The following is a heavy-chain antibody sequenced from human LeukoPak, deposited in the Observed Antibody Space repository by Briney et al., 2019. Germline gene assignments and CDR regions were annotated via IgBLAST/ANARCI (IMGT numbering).Heavy chain of an antibody. CDR1: GYTFSLYG. J-gene: IGHJ4*02. D-gene: IGHD3-10*02. Sequence: ASVNVSCKASGYTFSLYGFSWVRQAPGQGLEWMGWISAYDHNTKYAQNFQGRVTMTTDTSTSTAYMELRSLRSDDTAVYYCARQTLWSAYYFDFWGQGTLVTVSS. CDR2: ISAYDHNT. CDR3: ARQTLWSAYYFDF. V-gene: IGHV1-18*01.